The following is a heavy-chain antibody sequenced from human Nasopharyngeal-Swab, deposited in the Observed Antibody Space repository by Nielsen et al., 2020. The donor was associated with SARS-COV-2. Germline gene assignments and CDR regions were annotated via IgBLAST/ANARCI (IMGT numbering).Heavy chain of an antibody. CDR3: AKDAPASYYDFWSGYPIAFDI. CDR2: ISGSGGST. Sequence: GESLKISCAASGFTFSSYAMSWVRKAPGKGLEWVSAISGSGGSTYYADSVKGRFTISRDNSKNTLFLQMNSLRAEDTAVYYCAKDAPASYYDFWSGYPIAFDIWGQGTMVTVSS. D-gene: IGHD3-3*01. V-gene: IGHV3-23*01. J-gene: IGHJ3*02. CDR1: GFTFSSYA.